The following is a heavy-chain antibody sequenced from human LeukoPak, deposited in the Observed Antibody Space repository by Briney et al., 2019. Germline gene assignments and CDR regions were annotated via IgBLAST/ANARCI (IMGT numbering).Heavy chain of an antibody. D-gene: IGHD1-14*01. CDR3: ARGVEPLAANTLAY. Sequence: GGSLRLSCAASGFTVITNDMTWDRQAPGKGLVWVSVLYSDGNTKYADSVQGRFTISRDNSKNTLYLEMNSLSPDDTAVYYCARGVEPLAANTLAYWGQGTLVTVSS. V-gene: IGHV3-53*01. J-gene: IGHJ4*02. CDR2: LYSDGNT. CDR1: GFTVITND.